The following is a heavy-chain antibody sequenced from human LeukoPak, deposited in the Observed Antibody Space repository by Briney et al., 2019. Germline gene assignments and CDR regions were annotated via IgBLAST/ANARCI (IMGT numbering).Heavy chain of an antibody. CDR3: TRAAGYSSSWPNWFDP. V-gene: IGHV3-49*04. J-gene: IGHJ5*02. D-gene: IGHD6-13*01. Sequence: GGSLRLSCTASGFTFGDYAMSWVRQAPGKGLEWVGFIRSKAYGGTTEYAASVKGRFTISRDDSKSIAYLQMNSLKTEDTAVYYCTRAAGYSSSWPNWFDPRGQGTLVTVSS. CDR2: IRSKAYGGTT. CDR1: GFTFGDYA.